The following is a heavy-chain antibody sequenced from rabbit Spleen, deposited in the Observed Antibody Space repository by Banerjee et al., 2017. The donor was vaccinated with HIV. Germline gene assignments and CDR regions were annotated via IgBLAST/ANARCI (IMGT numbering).Heavy chain of an antibody. V-gene: IGHV1S45*01. Sequence: QEQLVESGGGLVQPEGSLTLTCTASGFSFSSSYYMCWVRQAPGKGLEWIACIYTGSSGNTYYASWAKGRFTISKTSSTTVALQMTSLTAAATATYFCARVSSDWTYLNLWGQGTLVTVS. D-gene: IGHD8-1*01. CDR1: GFSFSSSYY. CDR2: IYTGSSGNT. CDR3: ARVSSDWTYLNL. J-gene: IGHJ4*01.